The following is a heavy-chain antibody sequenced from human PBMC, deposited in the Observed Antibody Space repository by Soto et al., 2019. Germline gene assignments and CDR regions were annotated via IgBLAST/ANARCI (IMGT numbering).Heavy chain of an antibody. CDR1: GFTFSSYG. CDR2: ISYDGTNN. Sequence: QVQLVESGGGVVQPGRSLRLSCAASGFTFSSYGMHWVRQAPGKGLEWVAVISYDGTNNYYTESVKGRFTISRDNSKNTLFQQMNSLRAEDTGVYFCAKGDCSGGSRYFSAFDIWGQGTMVTVSS. CDR3: AKGDCSGGSRYFSAFDI. D-gene: IGHD2-15*01. V-gene: IGHV3-30*18. J-gene: IGHJ3*02.